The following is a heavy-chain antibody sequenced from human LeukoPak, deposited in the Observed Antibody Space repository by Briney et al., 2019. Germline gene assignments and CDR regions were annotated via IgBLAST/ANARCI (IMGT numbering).Heavy chain of an antibody. V-gene: IGHV3-11*04. CDR3: ARVRGSYYDGSGYYWFDS. J-gene: IGHJ5*01. CDR1: GFTFSDTY. D-gene: IGHD3-22*01. CDR2: ISGSGSRI. Sequence: PGGSLRLSCAASGFTFSDTYMSWIRQAPGKGLEWVSYISGSGSRINYEDSVKGRFTISRDNAKNSLYLQMNSLRAEDTGVYYCARVRGSYYDGSGYYWFDSWGQGTLVTVSS.